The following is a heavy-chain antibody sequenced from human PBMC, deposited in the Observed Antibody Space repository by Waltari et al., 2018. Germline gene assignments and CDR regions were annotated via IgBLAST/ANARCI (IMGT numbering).Heavy chain of an antibody. V-gene: IGHV6-1*01. CDR3: ARGSSSSFDS. CDR2: TYYRSKWSN. D-gene: IGHD6-13*01. CDR1: GDSVSVNSAAA. J-gene: IGHJ4*02. Sequence: QVQLQQSGPGLVKPSQTLSLTCAVSGDSVSVNSAAAWNWIRQSPSRGLEWRGRTYYRSKWSNEYAGSVRSRITINPDTSKNQFSLHLNSVTPEDTAVYYCARGSSSSFDSWGQGILVTVSS.